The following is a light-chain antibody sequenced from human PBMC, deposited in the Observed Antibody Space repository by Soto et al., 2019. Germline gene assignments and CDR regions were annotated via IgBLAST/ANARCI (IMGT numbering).Light chain of an antibody. CDR1: SSDVGGYNY. CDR3: SSYTGSSTLYV. V-gene: IGLV2-14*01. J-gene: IGLJ1*01. CDR2: DVS. Sequence: QSALTQPASVSGSPGQSITISCTGTSSDVGGYNYVSWYQQHPGKAPKLMIYDVSNRPSGVSNRFSGSKSGNTASLTISGLKAEDEADYYCSSYTGSSTLYVFGTGTKVTFL.